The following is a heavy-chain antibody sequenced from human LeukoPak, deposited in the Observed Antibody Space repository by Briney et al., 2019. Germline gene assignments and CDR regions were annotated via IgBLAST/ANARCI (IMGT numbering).Heavy chain of an antibody. J-gene: IGHJ4*02. CDR2: IYWDDNK. CDR3: AHYGDYRFMYYFDH. V-gene: IGHV2-5*02. D-gene: IGHD4-17*01. CDR1: GFSLSTSGVG. Sequence: SGPTLVNPTQTLTLTCTFSGFSLSTSGVGVGWIRQPPGKALEWLALIYWDDNKRYSPSPKSRLTITKDTSKNQVVLTMTNMDPVDTATYYCAHYGDYRFMYYFDHWGQGTLVTVSS.